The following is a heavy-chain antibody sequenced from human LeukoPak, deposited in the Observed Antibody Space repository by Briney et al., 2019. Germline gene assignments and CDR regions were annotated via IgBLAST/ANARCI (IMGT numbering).Heavy chain of an antibody. CDR1: GYTFTGYY. J-gene: IGHJ3*02. CDR2: INPNSGGT. D-gene: IGHD2/OR15-2a*01. Sequence: ASVKVSCKASGYTFTGYYMHWVRQAPGQGLEWMGRINPNSGGTNYAQMFQGRVTMTRDTSISTAYMELSRLRSDDTAVYYCARDRGTTNAFDIWGQGTMVTVSS. V-gene: IGHV1-2*06. CDR3: ARDRGTTNAFDI.